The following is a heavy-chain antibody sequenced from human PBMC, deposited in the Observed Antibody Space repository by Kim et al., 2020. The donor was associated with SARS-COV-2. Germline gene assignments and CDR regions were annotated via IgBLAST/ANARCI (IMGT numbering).Heavy chain of an antibody. CDR3: ARDKSVTARGTQSGMDV. D-gene: IGHD1-1*01. CDR1: GDSVSSNSAA. CDR2: TYYRSKWYN. Sequence: SQTLSLTCAISGDSVSSNSAAWNWIRQSPSRGLEWLGRTYYRSKWYNDYAVSVKSRITINPDTSKNQFSLQLNSVTPEDTAVYYCARDKSVTARGTQSGMDVWGQGTTVTVSS. J-gene: IGHJ6*02. V-gene: IGHV6-1*01.